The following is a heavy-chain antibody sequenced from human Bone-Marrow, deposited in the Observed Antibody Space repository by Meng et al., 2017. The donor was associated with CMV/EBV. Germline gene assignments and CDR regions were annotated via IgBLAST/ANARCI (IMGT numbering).Heavy chain of an antibody. CDR1: GYTFTSYG. V-gene: IGHV1-18*01. D-gene: IGHD2-2*01. CDR2: ISAYNGNT. Sequence: ASVKVSCKASGYTFTSYGISWVRQAPGQGLEWMGWISAYNGNTNYAQKLQGRVTMTTDTSTSTAYMELRSLRSDDTAVYYCARYCSSTSCYRYAFDIWGQGTMVTVSS. J-gene: IGHJ3*02. CDR3: ARYCSSTSCYRYAFDI.